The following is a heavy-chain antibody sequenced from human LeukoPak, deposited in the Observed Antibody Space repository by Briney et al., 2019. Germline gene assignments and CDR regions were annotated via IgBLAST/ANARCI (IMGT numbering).Heavy chain of an antibody. J-gene: IGHJ5*02. CDR3: ARELFHHPSWFDP. CDR1: GYTFTNYA. Sequence: GASVKVSCKASGYTFTNYALHWLRQAPGQGLEWMGWINTNTGNTTYVQGFTGRFVFSLDTSVSTAYLQISSLKAEDTAVYYCARELFHHPSWFDPWGQGTLVTVSS. CDR2: INTNTGNT. V-gene: IGHV7-4-1*02. D-gene: IGHD2-21*01.